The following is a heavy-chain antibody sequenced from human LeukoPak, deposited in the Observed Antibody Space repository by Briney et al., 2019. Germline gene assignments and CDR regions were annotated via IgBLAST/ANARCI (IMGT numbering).Heavy chain of an antibody. CDR2: IIPIFGTA. CDR3: ATSIRFLEWLPPRGYMDV. V-gene: IGHV1-69*13. CDR1: GGTFSSYA. D-gene: IGHD3-3*01. J-gene: IGHJ6*03. Sequence: SVKVSCKASGGTFSSYAISWVRQAPGQGLEWMGGIIPIFGTANYAQKFQGRVTLTADESTSTAYMEVSRLRSEDTAVYYCATSIRFLEWLPPRGYMDVWGKGTTVTVSS.